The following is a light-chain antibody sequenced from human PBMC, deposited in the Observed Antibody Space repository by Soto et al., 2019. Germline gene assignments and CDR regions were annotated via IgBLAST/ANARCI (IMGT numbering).Light chain of an antibody. V-gene: IGLV2-8*01. J-gene: IGLJ1*01. CDR3: ASNAGDYTFV. CDR2: EVT. Sequence: QSVLTQPPSASGSPGQSVTISCTGTSSDVGGYNFVSWYQQHPGKAPKLLIYEVTKRPSGVPDRFSGSKSGNTASLTVSGLQADDEADYYCASNAGDYTFVFGTVTKLTVL. CDR1: SSDVGGYNF.